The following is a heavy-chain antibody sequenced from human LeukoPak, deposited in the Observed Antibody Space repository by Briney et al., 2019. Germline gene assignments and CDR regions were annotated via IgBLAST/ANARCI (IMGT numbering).Heavy chain of an antibody. CDR3: ARHVGPIAARPPGWFDP. J-gene: IGHJ5*02. CDR1: GGSISSSSYY. Sequence: SETLSLTCTVSGGSISSSSYYWGWLRQPPGKGLEWIGSIYYSGSTYYNPSLKSRVTISVDTSENQFSLKLSSVTAADTAVYYCARHVGPIAARPPGWFDPWGQGTLVTVSS. V-gene: IGHV4-39*01. CDR2: IYYSGST. D-gene: IGHD6-6*01.